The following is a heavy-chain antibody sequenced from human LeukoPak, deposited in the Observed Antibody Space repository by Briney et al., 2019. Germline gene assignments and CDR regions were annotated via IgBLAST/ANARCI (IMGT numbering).Heavy chain of an antibody. Sequence: GGSPRLSCAASGFPFSSYWMHWVRQAPGKGLVWVSRINSDGSRTNYADSVKGRFTISRDNAKNTPYLQMNSLRAEDTAVYYCAGGYGFDYWGQGTLVTVSS. D-gene: IGHD1-1*01. CDR3: AGGYGFDY. CDR1: GFPFSSYW. V-gene: IGHV3-74*01. J-gene: IGHJ4*02. CDR2: INSDGSRT.